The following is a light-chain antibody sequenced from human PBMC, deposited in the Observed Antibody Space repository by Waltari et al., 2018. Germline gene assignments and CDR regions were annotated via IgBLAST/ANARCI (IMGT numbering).Light chain of an antibody. CDR2: TNN. CDR3: AAWDDSLRGV. CDR1: SSTIGRNH. J-gene: IGLJ1*01. Sequence: QSVLTQPASASVTPGQRVTIPCFGTSSTIGRNHVYRYHQLQGPPPNLLISTNNQRPSGVPDRFSGSKSCTSASLAISGLRSEDEADYYCAAWDDSLRGVFGTGTKVTVL. V-gene: IGLV1-47*01.